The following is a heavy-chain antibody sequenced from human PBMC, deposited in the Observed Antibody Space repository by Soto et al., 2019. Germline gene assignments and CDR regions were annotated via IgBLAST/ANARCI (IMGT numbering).Heavy chain of an antibody. CDR1: GGSINSGDYC. CDR2: IYYSGST. CDR3: ARIGLTTALL. D-gene: IGHD4-17*01. Sequence: PSETLSLTCTVSGGSINSGDYCWSWIRQPPGKGLEWIGYIYYSGSTYYNPPLRSRVTISIDTSKNHFFLNLSSVTAADTAVYYCARIGLTTALLWGQGTLVTVSS. J-gene: IGHJ4*02. V-gene: IGHV4-30-4*01.